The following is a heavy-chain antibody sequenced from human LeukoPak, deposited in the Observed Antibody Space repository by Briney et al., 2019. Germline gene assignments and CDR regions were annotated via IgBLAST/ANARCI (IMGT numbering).Heavy chain of an antibody. Sequence: GESLKISCKGSGYSFPTYWIGWVRQMPGKGLEWMGIIYPGDSDTRYSPSFQGQVTISADKSISTAYLQWSSLKASDTAMYYCARLGVTIFGVADSPDYWGQGTLVTVSS. J-gene: IGHJ4*02. CDR1: GYSFPTYW. D-gene: IGHD3-3*01. CDR2: IYPGDSDT. V-gene: IGHV5-51*01. CDR3: ARLGVTIFGVADSPDY.